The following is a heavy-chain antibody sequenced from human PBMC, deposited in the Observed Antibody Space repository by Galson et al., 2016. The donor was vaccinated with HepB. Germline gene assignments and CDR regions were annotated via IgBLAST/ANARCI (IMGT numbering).Heavy chain of an antibody. CDR1: EFTFGSYA. CDR3: AASLGGSGSFPRWFDP. J-gene: IGHJ5*02. CDR2: ISANSIST. V-gene: IGHV3-23*01. D-gene: IGHD3-10*01. Sequence: SLRLSCAASEFTFGSYAMSWVRQAPGKGLDWVSAISANSISTYYAASVKGRFTISRDNSKNTLYLQMDSLRDDDTAVYYCAASLGGSGSFPRWFDPWGQGTLVTVSS.